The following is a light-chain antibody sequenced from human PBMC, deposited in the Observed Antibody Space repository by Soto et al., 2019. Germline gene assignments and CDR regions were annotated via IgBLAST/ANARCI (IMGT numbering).Light chain of an antibody. J-gene: IGKJ3*01. V-gene: IGKV3-11*01. CDR1: QSVSSY. Sequence: ELVLTQSPATLSLSPGERATLSCRASQSVSSYLAWYQQKLGQAPRLLIYDASKRATGIPARFSGSWSVTDFTLTISSLEPEDFAVYYCQQRSNPFTFGPGTKVDIE. CDR3: QQRSNPFT. CDR2: DAS.